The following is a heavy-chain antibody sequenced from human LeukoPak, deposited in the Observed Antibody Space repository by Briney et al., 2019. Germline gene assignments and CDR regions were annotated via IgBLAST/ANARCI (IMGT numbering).Heavy chain of an antibody. V-gene: IGHV1-24*01. Sequence: ASVKVSCKVSGYTLTELSMHWVRQAPGKVLEWMGGFDPEDGETIYAQKFQGRVTMTEDTSTDTAYMELSSLRSEDTAVYYCATETLSSGYYYGDAFDIWGQGTMVTVSS. D-gene: IGHD3-22*01. CDR3: ATETLSSGYYYGDAFDI. J-gene: IGHJ3*02. CDR2: FDPEDGET. CDR1: GYTLTELS.